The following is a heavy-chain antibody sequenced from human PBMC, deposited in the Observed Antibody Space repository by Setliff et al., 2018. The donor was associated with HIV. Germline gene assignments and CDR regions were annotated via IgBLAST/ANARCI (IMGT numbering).Heavy chain of an antibody. D-gene: IGHD3-10*01. CDR1: GASISNSNSY. V-gene: IGHV4-39*01. J-gene: IGHJ4*02. CDR3: ASIWFGESKPLDS. CDR2: IYDSGST. Sequence: SETLSLTCTVYGASISNSNSYWGWIRQPPGKRLEWLGSIYDSGSTSYNPSLSSRLTISVDTSKNQVSLRLTSATAADTAVYYCASIWFGESKPLDSWGQGMQVTVSS.